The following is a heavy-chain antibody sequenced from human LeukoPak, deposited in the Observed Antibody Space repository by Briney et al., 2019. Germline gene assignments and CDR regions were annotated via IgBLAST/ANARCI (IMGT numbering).Heavy chain of an antibody. CDR2: IYTSGST. D-gene: IGHD4-17*01. Sequence: SQTLSLTCTVSGGSISSGSYYSSWIRQPAGKGLEWIGRIYTSGSTKYNPSLKSRVTISVDTSKNQFSLKLSSVTAADTAVYYCARGSRNYNDYGDYYFDYWGQGTLVTVSS. J-gene: IGHJ4*02. V-gene: IGHV4-61*02. CDR3: ARGSRNYNDYGDYYFDY. CDR1: GGSISSGSYY.